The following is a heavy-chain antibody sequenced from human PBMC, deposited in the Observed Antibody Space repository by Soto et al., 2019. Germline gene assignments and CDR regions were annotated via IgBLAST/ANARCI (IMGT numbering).Heavy chain of an antibody. CDR1: GGSISSGGYY. J-gene: IGHJ4*02. CDR3: ARTMRWELLADY. D-gene: IGHD1-26*01. Sequence: SETLSLTCTVSGGSISSGGYYWSWIRQHPGKGLEWIGYIYYSGSTYYNPSLKSRVTISVDTSKNQFSLKLSSVTAADTAVYYCARTMRWELLADYWGQGTLVTVSS. V-gene: IGHV4-31*03. CDR2: IYYSGST.